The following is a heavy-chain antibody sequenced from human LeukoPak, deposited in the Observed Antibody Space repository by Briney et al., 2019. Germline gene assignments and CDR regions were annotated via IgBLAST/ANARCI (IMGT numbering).Heavy chain of an antibody. CDR1: GYTFTDYY. D-gene: IGHD6-19*01. V-gene: IGHV1-69-2*01. J-gene: IGHJ5*02. CDR2: VDPEDGET. CDR3: ATTTVAGTINWFDP. Sequence: ASVKVSCEVSGYTFTDYYMHWVQQAPGKGLEWMGLVDPEDGETIYAEKFQGRVTITADTSTDTAYMELSSLRSEDTAVYYCATTTVAGTINWFDPWGQGTLVTVSS.